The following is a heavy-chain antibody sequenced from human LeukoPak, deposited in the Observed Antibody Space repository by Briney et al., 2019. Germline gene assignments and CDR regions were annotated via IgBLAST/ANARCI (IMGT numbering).Heavy chain of an antibody. D-gene: IGHD3-10*01. Sequence: ASVKVSCKASGYTFTSYDINWVRQATGQGLEWMGWMNPNSGNTGYAQKFQGRVTMTRNTSISTAYTELSSLRSEDTAVYYCARGPAGVRGVIIFRNWFDPWGQGTLVTVSS. J-gene: IGHJ5*02. CDR2: MNPNSGNT. CDR1: GYTFTSYD. CDR3: ARGPAGVRGVIIFRNWFDP. V-gene: IGHV1-8*01.